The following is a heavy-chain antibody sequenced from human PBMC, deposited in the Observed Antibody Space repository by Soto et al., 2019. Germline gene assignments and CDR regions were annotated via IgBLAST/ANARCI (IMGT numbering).Heavy chain of an antibody. Sequence: SETLSLTCAVYGGSFSGYYWSWIRQPPGKGLEWIGEINHSGSTNYNPSLKSRVTISVDTSKNQFSLKLSSVTAADTAVYYCASSLGARYCSGGSSSRGYYYGMDVWGQGTTVTVSS. D-gene: IGHD2-15*01. CDR2: INHSGST. CDR1: GGSFSGYY. CDR3: ASSLGARYCSGGSSSRGYYYGMDV. V-gene: IGHV4-34*01. J-gene: IGHJ6*02.